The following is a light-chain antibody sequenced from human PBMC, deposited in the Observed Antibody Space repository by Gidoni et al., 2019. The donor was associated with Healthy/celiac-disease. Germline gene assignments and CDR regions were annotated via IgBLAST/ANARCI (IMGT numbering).Light chain of an antibody. CDR2: KAS. J-gene: IGKJ1*01. V-gene: IGKV1-5*03. CDR1: QSIIRW. CDR3: QQYNSYPWT. Sequence: DIQITQSPSTLSASVGDRVTIPCRASQSIIRWLAWSQQKPGKDPKLLIYKASILESGVPSRFSGSGSGTEFTLTISILQPDDFATYYCQQYNSYPWTFGRGTKVEIK.